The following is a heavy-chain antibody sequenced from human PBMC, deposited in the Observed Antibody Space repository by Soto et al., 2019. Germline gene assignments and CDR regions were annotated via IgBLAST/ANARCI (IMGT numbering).Heavy chain of an antibody. CDR2: SIPIFGTA. CDR3: ASNHVDYGDLVPTFDY. D-gene: IGHD4-17*01. V-gene: IGHV1-69*06. Sequence: SVKVSCKASGCTFSSYAISWVRQAPGQGLEWMGGSIPIFGTAYYAQKFQSRVTITAKKSTNTAYMELSSMRCEDTTVYYCASNHVDYGDLVPTFDYWGQGTLVTVSS. J-gene: IGHJ4*02. CDR1: GCTFSSYA.